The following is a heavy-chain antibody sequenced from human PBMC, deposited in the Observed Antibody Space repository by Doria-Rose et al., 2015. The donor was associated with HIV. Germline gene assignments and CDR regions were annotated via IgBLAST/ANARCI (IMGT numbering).Heavy chain of an antibody. Sequence: QVQLVQSGAEVKKPGASVKVSCKASDYTFTTYGISWVRQAPGQGLEWMGWISAYNGNTNYAQKFQGRVTMTRDTSTSTAYMELRSLRSDDTAVYYCARGTYSYDSSGNSYLGYFDYWGQGTLVTVSS. CDR2: ISAYNGNT. V-gene: IGHV1-18*01. CDR1: DYTFTTYG. CDR3: ARGTYSYDSSGNSYLGYFDY. J-gene: IGHJ4*02. D-gene: IGHD3-22*01.